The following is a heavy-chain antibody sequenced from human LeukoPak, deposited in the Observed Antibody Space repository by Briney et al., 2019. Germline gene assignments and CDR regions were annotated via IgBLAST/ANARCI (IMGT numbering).Heavy chain of an antibody. V-gene: IGHV1-69*06. CDR3: ARSYVYDSYYFDY. CDR2: IIPIFGTA. CDR1: GGTFSSYA. D-gene: IGHD5/OR15-5a*01. J-gene: IGHJ4*02. Sequence: SVKVSCKASGGTFSSYAISWVRQAPGQGLEWMGGIIPIFGTANYAQKFQGRVTITADKSTSTAHMELSSLRSEDTAVYYCARSYVYDSYYFDYWGQGTLVTVSS.